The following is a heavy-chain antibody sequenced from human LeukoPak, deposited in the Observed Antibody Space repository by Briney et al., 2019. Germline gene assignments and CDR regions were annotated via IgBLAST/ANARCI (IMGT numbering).Heavy chain of an antibody. J-gene: IGHJ4*02. D-gene: IGHD6-19*01. CDR2: IYYSGST. Sequence: SETLSLTCTVSGGSISSYYWSWIRQPPGKGLEWIGYIYYSGSTNYNPSLKSRVTISVDTSKNQFSLKLSSVTAADTAVYYCARQGYSSGWYSDYWGQETLVTVSS. CDR1: GGSISSYY. CDR3: ARQGYSSGWYSDY. V-gene: IGHV4-59*08.